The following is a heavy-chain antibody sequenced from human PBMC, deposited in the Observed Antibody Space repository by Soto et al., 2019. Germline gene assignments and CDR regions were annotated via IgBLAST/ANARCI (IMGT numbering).Heavy chain of an antibody. J-gene: IGHJ4*02. CDR1: GFIFSSYA. V-gene: IGHV3-23*01. CDR3: AKDRYYYGSGSYFEFAY. Sequence: PGGSLRLSCAASGFIFSSYAMSWVRQAPGKGLEWVSGISESGSRTYYADSVRGRFTISRDNSKNTLYLQMNSLRAEDTAVYYCAKDRYYYGSGSYFEFAYWGQGTLVTVSS. CDR2: ISESGSRT. D-gene: IGHD3-10*01.